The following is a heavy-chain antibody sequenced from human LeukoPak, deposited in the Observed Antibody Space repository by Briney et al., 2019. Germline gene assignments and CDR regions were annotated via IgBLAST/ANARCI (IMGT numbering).Heavy chain of an antibody. CDR3: ATGYSSGWYGRLDY. CDR1: GFTFSSYG. D-gene: IGHD6-19*01. Sequence: PGGSLRLSCAASGFTFSSYGMHWVRQAPAKGLEWVTFIRYDGSNKYYADSVKARFTLSRDNSKNTMYLQMNTLRAEDTAVYYCATGYSSGWYGRLDYWGQGTLVTVSS. CDR2: IRYDGSNK. V-gene: IGHV3-30*02. J-gene: IGHJ4*02.